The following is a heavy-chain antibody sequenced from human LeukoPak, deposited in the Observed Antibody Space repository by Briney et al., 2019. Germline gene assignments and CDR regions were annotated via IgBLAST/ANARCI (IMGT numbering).Heavy chain of an antibody. J-gene: IGHJ4*02. CDR3: ARDDAPYYYDSSGYFDY. Sequence: PSETLSLTCTVSGGSISSSRYYWGWIRQPPGKGLEWIGSIYYSGSTYYNPSLKSRVTISVDTSKNQFSLKLSSVTAADTAVYYCARDDAPYYYDSSGYFDYWGQGTLVTVSS. V-gene: IGHV4-39*07. CDR2: IYYSGST. CDR1: GGSISSSRYY. D-gene: IGHD3-22*01.